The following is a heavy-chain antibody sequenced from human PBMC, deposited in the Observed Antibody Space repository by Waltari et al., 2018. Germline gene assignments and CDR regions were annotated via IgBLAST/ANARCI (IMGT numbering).Heavy chain of an antibody. CDR2: ISAYNGNT. CDR1: GYTFTSYG. J-gene: IGHJ4*02. D-gene: IGHD3-10*01. V-gene: IGHV1-18*01. CDR3: ATTYYYGSGSYYNWGYYFDY. Sequence: QVQLVQSGAEVKKPGASVKVSRKASGYTFTSYGISWVRQAPGQGLEWMGWISAYNGNTNYAQKLQGRVTMTTDTSTSTAYMELRSLRSDDTAVYYCATTYYYGSGSYYNWGYYFDYWGQGTLVTVSS.